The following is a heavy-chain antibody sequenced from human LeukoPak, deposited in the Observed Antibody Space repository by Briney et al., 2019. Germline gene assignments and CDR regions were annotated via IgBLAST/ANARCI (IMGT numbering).Heavy chain of an antibody. V-gene: IGHV4-34*01. Sequence: SETLSLTCAVYGGSFSGYYWSWIRQPPGKGLEWIGEINHSGSTNYNPSLKSRVTISVDTSKNQFFLKLTSMTAADTAVYYCTRGRDAYKGGNYWGQGTLVTVSS. D-gene: IGHD5-24*01. CDR1: GGSFSGYY. CDR3: TRGRDAYKGGNY. J-gene: IGHJ4*02. CDR2: INHSGST.